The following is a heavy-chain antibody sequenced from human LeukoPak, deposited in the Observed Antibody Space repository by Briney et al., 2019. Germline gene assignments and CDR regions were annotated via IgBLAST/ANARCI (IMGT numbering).Heavy chain of an antibody. V-gene: IGHV4-34*01. CDR1: GGSFSGYY. CDR2: INHSGST. J-gene: IGHJ4*02. Sequence: PSETLSLTCAVYGGSFSGYYWSWIRQPPGRGLEWIGEINHSGSTNYNPSLKSRVTISVDTSKKQFSLKLSSVTAADTAVYYCARGPGVVGAALWGQGTLVTVSS. CDR3: ARGPGVVGAAL. D-gene: IGHD1-26*01.